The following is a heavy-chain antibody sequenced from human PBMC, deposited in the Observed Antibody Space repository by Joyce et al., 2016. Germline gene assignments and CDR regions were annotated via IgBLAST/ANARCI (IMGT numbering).Heavy chain of an antibody. V-gene: IGHV3-30*03. J-gene: IGHJ4*02. Sequence: QVQLVESGGGVVQPGRSLRSSCAASGFTFSPYGIHWVRQTPGKGLEWVAAISFNGRNKYYLDSLRGRFSISRDNSKNAVDLQMKSLRSEDTAIYFCATFRYYINSGCRTGDAYWGLGTLVTVSS. CDR2: ISFNGRNK. CDR3: ATFRYYINSGCRTGDAY. D-gene: IGHD3-22*01. CDR1: GFTFSPYG.